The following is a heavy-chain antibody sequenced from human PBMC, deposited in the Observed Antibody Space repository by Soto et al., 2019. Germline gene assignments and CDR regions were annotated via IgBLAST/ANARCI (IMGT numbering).Heavy chain of an antibody. CDR1: GFTFSSYW. J-gene: IGHJ4*02. CDR3: ARDREPRSLLWFGEPNHVWDY. V-gene: IGHV3-74*01. D-gene: IGHD3-10*01. Sequence: GGSLRLSCAASGFTFSSYWMHWVRQAPGKGLVWVSRINSDGSSTSYADSVKGRFTISRDNAKNTLYLQMNSLRAEDTAVYYCARDREPRSLLWFGEPNHVWDYWGQGTLVTVSS. CDR2: INSDGSST.